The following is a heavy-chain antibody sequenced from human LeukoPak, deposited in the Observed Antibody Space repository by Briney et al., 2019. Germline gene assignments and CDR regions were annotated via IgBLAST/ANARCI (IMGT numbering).Heavy chain of an antibody. CDR2: ISGSGGST. J-gene: IGHJ3*02. CDR3: AXXXXXDXSGFDI. V-gene: IGHV3-23*01. CDR1: GFTFSSYA. D-gene: IGHD3-22*01. Sequence: GGSLRLSCAASGFTFSSYAMSWVRQAPGKGLEWVSAISGSGGSTYYADSVKGRFTISRDNSKNTLYLQMNSLRATDTAVYYFAXXXXXDXSGFDIWGQGTMVTVSS.